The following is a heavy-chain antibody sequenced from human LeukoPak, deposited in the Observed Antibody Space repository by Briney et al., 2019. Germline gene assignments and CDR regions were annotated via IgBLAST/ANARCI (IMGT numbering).Heavy chain of an antibody. CDR2: INHRGST. CDR3: ARGRDDILTGYYAGYYFDY. V-gene: IGHV4-34*01. J-gene: IGHJ4*02. CDR1: GGSFSGYY. D-gene: IGHD3-9*01. Sequence: ETLSLTCAVYGGSFSGYYWSWIRQPPGKGLEWIGEINHRGSTNYNPSLKSRVTISVDTSKNQFSLKLSSVTAADTAVYYCARGRDDILTGYYAGYYFDYWGQGTLVTVSS.